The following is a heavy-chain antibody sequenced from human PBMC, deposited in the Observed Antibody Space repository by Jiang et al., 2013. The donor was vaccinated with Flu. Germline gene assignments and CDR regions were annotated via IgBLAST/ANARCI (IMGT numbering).Heavy chain of an antibody. V-gene: IGHV4-34*01. CDR1: GGSFSGYY. CDR3: ARGFRLRYFDY. Sequence: LLKPSETLSLTCAVYGGSFSGYYWSWVRQPPGKGLEWIGEINHSGSTNYNPSLKSRVTISVDTSKNQFSLKLSSVTAADTAVYYCARGFRLRYFDYWGQGTLVTVSS. J-gene: IGHJ4*02. CDR2: INHSGST.